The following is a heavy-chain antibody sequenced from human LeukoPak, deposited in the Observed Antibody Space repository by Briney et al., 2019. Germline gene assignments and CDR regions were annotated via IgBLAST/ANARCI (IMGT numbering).Heavy chain of an antibody. CDR1: GFTFSAYY. J-gene: IGHJ4*02. CDR3: VRDPTVVTTAASFDY. V-gene: IGHV3-11*01. Sequence: GGSLRLSCAASGFTFSAYYMSWIRQAPGKGLEWISYISSSGSTIYYADSVKGRFTISRDNAKNSLYLQMDSLRAEDTAVYYCVRDPTVVTTAASFDYWGQGTLVTVSS. D-gene: IGHD4-23*01. CDR2: ISSSGSTI.